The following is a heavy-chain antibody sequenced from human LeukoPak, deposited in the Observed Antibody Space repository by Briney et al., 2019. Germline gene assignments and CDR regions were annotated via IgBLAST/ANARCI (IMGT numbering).Heavy chain of an antibody. CDR1: GFTFSSYS. CDR2: ISSSSSYI. J-gene: IGHJ4*02. V-gene: IGHV3-21*01. Sequence: GGSLRLSCAASGFTFSSYSMNWARQAPGKGLEWVSSISSSSSYIYYADSVKGRFTISRDNAKNSLYLQMNSLRAEDTAVYYCARDILSITGSGSYSDYWGQGTLVTVSS. D-gene: IGHD3-10*01. CDR3: ARDILSITGSGSYSDY.